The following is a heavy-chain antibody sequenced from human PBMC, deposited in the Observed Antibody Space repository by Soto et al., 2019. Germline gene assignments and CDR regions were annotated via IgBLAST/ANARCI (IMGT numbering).Heavy chain of an antibody. J-gene: IGHJ4*02. D-gene: IGHD3-22*01. CDR2: VYYNGIT. Sequence: ETLSLTCSVSGDYITGSYWNWIRQPPGKRLEWIGYVYYNGITNYNPSLKSRVTISVDTSKKQFSLKLTSVTPADTAVYYCARDPGYDSSGYFVDQWGQGTLVTVSS. CDR3: ARDPGYDSSGYFVDQ. V-gene: IGHV4-59*01. CDR1: GDYITGSY.